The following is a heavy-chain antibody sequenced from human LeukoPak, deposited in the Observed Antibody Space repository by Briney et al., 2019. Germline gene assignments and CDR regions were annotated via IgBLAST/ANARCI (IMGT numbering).Heavy chain of an antibody. CDR2: ISSSSSYI. J-gene: IGHJ3*02. CDR3: ASSAGGSSGAFDI. V-gene: IGHV3-21*01. CDR1: GFTFSSYS. Sequence: PGGSLRLSCAASGFTFSSYSMNWVRQAPGKGLEWVSSISSSSSYIYYADSVKGRFTISRDNAKNSLYLQMNSLRAEGTAVYYCASSAGGSSGAFDIWGQGTMVTVSS. D-gene: IGHD6-6*01.